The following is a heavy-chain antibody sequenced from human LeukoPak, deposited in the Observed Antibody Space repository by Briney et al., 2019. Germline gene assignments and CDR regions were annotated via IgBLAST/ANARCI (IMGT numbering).Heavy chain of an antibody. D-gene: IGHD5-12*01. CDR2: ISYSGST. CDR1: GGSISSYY. V-gene: IGHV4-59*01. J-gene: IGHJ4*02. Sequence: PSETLSLTCTVSGGSISSYYWSWIRQPPGKGLEWIGYISYSGSTNYNPSLKSRVTISVDTSKNQFSLKLSSVTAADTAVYYCARDRRYSGYDWLDYWGQGTLVTVSS. CDR3: ARDRRYSGYDWLDY.